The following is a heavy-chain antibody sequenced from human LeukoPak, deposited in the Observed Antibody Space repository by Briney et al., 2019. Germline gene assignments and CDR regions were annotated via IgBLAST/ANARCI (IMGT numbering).Heavy chain of an antibody. CDR1: GYTFTSYG. CDR3: ARDVGRSYDLDY. Sequence: ASVKVSCKASGYTFTSYGMSWVRQAPGQGLEWMGWISAYNGNTDYAQSLQGRVTMTIDTSTSTVYMELRSLRSDDTAVYYCARDVGRSYDLDYWGQGTLVTVSS. D-gene: IGHD3-16*01. CDR2: ISAYNGNT. V-gene: IGHV1-18*01. J-gene: IGHJ4*02.